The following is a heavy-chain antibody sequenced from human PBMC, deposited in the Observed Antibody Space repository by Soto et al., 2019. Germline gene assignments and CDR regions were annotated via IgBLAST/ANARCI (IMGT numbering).Heavy chain of an antibody. CDR3: SRGLTEWSNDY. CDR2: IYTDGGT. CDR1: GDSINSGAYY. V-gene: IGHV4-31*03. D-gene: IGHD3-3*01. J-gene: IGHJ4*01. Sequence: SETLSLTCTVSGDSINSGAYYWTWIRQRPGKGLEWIGCIYTDGGTDYSPSLKNRVSISMDTSKNHFSLSLTSVTAADTATYFCSRGLTEWSNDYWGHGTLVTVSS.